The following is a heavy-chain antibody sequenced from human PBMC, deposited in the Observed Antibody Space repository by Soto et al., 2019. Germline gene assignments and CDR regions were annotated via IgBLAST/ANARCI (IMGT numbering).Heavy chain of an antibody. J-gene: IGHJ5*02. Sequence: QVQLVQSGAEVKKPGSSVKVSCKASGGTFSSYAISWVRQAPGQGLEWMGEIIPIFGTANYAQKFQGRVTITADEPTSKADMELSSLRSEDTAVYYCARDRGPSSGYYPYWFDPWGQGTLVTVSS. D-gene: IGHD3-22*01. V-gene: IGHV1-69*12. CDR2: IIPIFGTA. CDR3: ARDRGPSSGYYPYWFDP. CDR1: GGTFSSYA.